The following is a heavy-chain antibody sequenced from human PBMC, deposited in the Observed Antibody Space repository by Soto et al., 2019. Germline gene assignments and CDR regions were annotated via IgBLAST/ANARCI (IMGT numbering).Heavy chain of an antibody. Sequence: QVQLEESGPGLVKPSGTLSLTCNVSGVSISSYDWCTWVRPTPGKGIEWLGGIYHNGRTNYNPSLKSRATLTVDKSKTQCPLNLNSVTAADTAVYYWARGTLIQRSTRNLFDPWGQGTLVTVSS. D-gene: IGHD2-21*01. V-gene: IGHV4-4*02. CDR1: GVSISSYDW. CDR3: ARGTLIQRSTRNLFDP. J-gene: IGHJ5*02. CDR2: IYHNGRT.